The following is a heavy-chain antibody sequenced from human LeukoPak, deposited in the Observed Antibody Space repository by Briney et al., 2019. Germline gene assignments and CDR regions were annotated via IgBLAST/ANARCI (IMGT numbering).Heavy chain of an antibody. V-gene: IGHV3-11*01. CDR1: GFTFSDYY. CDR2: IGSSSSSI. Sequence: PGGSLRLSCAASGFTFSDYYMSWIRQAPGKGLEWVSYIGSSSSSIYYADSVKGRFTISRDNAKNSLYLQMNGLRAEDTAVYYCARDSNGYFPGYWGQGTLVTVSS. D-gene: IGHD3-22*01. CDR3: ARDSNGYFPGY. J-gene: IGHJ4*02.